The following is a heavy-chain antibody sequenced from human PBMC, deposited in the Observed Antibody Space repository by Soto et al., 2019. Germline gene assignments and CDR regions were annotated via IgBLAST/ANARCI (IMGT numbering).Heavy chain of an antibody. V-gene: IGHV4-4*02. CDR3: ARERSGVAAAGTGVYNWLDP. D-gene: IGHD6-13*01. J-gene: IGHJ5*02. CDR2: IYHSGST. Sequence: QVQLQESGPGLVKPSGTLSLTCAVSSGSISSSNWWSWVRQPPGKGLEWIGEIYHSGSTNYNPSLKSRVTISVDKSKNHFSLKLCSVTAADTAMYYCARERSGVAAAGTGVYNWLDPWGQGTLVTVSS. CDR1: SGSISSSNW.